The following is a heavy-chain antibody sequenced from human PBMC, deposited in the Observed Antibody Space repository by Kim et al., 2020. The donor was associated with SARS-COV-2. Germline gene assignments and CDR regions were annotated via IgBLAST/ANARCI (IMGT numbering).Heavy chain of an antibody. V-gene: IGHV3-74*01. CDR3: ARSSGSWSFIDY. Sequence: TYADSVKGRFTISRDNAKNALYLQMNSLRAEDTAVYYCARSSGSWSFIDYWGQGTLVTVSS. J-gene: IGHJ4*02. D-gene: IGHD6-13*01.